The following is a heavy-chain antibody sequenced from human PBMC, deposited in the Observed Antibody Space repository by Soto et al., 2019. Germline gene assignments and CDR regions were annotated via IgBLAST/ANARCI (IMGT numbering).Heavy chain of an antibody. CDR2: SIPIFGTA. CDR1: GGTFSTYS. CDR3: ARGGQYPEVSDYYGMDV. Sequence: QVQLVQSGAEVKNPGSSVKVSCKASGGTFSTYSISWVRQAPGQGLEWMGGSIPIFGTAKYAQKFQGRVTITADESTSTTYMELSSLRSEDTAVYYCARGGQYPEVSDYYGMDVWGQGTTVTVSS. V-gene: IGHV1-69*01. D-gene: IGHD3-16*01. J-gene: IGHJ6*02.